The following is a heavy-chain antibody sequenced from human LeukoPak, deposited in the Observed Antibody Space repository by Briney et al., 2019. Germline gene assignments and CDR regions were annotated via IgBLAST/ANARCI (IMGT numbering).Heavy chain of an antibody. CDR2: ISSSSSYI. D-gene: IGHD6-19*01. CDR3: ARAIIAVAGTFDY. V-gene: IGHV3-21*01. Sequence: GGSLRLSCAASGFNFITAAMTWVRQAPGKGLEWVSSISSSSSYIYYADSVKGRFTISRDNAKNSLYLQMNSLRAEDTAVYYCARAIIAVAGTFDYWGQGTLVTVSS. CDR1: GFNFITAA. J-gene: IGHJ4*02.